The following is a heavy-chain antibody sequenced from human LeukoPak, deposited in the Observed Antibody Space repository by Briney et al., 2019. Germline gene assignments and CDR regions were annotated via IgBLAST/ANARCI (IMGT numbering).Heavy chain of an antibody. CDR2: IYYSGAT. CDR1: GGSISSYY. D-gene: IGHD2-15*01. CDR3: ARHEAAYCSGGSCYSEDYYYYGMDV. Sequence: RTSETLSLTCTVSGGSISSYYWSWIRQPPGKELEWIGYIYYSGATNYNPSFDKSRVTISLDTSKNQFSLKLSSVTAADTDVYYCARHEAAYCSGGSCYSEDYYYYGMDVWGQGTTVTVSS. J-gene: IGHJ6*02. V-gene: IGHV4-59*08.